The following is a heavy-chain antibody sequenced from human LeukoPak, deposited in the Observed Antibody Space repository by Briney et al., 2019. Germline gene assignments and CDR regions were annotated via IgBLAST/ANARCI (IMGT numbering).Heavy chain of an antibody. V-gene: IGHV1-2*02. D-gene: IGHD4-23*01. CDR3: ARVGFFGGYDDYYYMDV. CDR1: GYTFTGYY. J-gene: IGHJ6*03. Sequence: ASVKVSCKASGYTFTGYYMLWVRQAPGQGLEWMGWINPNSGGTNYAQKFQGRVTMTRDTSISTAYMELSRLRSDDTAVYYCARVGFFGGYDDYYYMDVWGKGTTVTVSS. CDR2: INPNSGGT.